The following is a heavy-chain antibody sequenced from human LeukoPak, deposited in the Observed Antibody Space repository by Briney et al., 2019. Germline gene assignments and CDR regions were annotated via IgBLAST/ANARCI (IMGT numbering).Heavy chain of an antibody. D-gene: IGHD3-3*01. J-gene: IGHJ4*02. CDR1: GGSFSGYY. Sequence: PSETLSLTCAVYGGSFSGYYWSWIRQPPGKGLEWIGEINHSGSTNYNPSLKSRVTISVDTSKNQFSLKLSSVTAADTAVYYCATSGDYDFWSGSGDWGQGTLVTVSS. CDR3: ATSGDYDFWSGSGD. CDR2: INHSGST. V-gene: IGHV4-34*01.